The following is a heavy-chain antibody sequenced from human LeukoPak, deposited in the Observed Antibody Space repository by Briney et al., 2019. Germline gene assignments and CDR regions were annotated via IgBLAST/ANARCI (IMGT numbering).Heavy chain of an antibody. D-gene: IGHD6-13*01. CDR3: ARALHSSSSGVS. V-gene: IGHV1-69*13. Sequence: ASVKVSCKSSGGTFSSYASSWVRQAPGQGLEWMGGIIPIFGTANYAQKFQGRVTITADESTSTAYMELSSLRSEDTAVYCCARALHSSSSGVSWGQGTLVTVSS. J-gene: IGHJ4*02. CDR2: IIPIFGTA. CDR1: GGTFSSYA.